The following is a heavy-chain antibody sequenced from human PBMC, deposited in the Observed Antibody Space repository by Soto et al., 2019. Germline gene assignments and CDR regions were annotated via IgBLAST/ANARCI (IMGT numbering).Heavy chain of an antibody. CDR3: ARDYYYDFWSGYYSSPNDYGMDV. CDR1: GGSTSSYY. D-gene: IGHD3-3*01. J-gene: IGHJ6*02. CDR2: IYYSGST. Sequence: ASETLSLTCTVSGGSTSSYYWSWIRQPPGKGLEWIGYIYYSGSTNYNPSLKSRVTISVDTSKNQFSLKLSSVTAADTAVYYCARDYYYDFWSGYYSSPNDYGMDVWGQGTTVTVSS. V-gene: IGHV4-59*01.